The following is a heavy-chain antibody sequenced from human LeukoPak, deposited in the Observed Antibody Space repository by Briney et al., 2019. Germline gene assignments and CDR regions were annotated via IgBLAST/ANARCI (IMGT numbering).Heavy chain of an antibody. CDR2: ISGSGGTT. CDR1: GFTFSSYA. CDR3: AKDEWELPRGVDY. D-gene: IGHD1-26*01. Sequence: PGGSLRLSCAASGFTFSSYAMTWVRQAPGKGLEWVSAISGSGGTTYYADSVKGRFTFSRDNSKNTLYLQMNSLRAEDTAVYYCAKDEWELPRGVDYWGQGTLVTVSS. J-gene: IGHJ4*02. V-gene: IGHV3-23*01.